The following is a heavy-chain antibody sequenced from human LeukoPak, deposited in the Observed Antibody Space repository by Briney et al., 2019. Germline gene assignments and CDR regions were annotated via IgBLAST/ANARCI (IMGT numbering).Heavy chain of an antibody. CDR1: GYSFTSYW. CDR3: ARPLSLWFGELSYIGAFDP. J-gene: IGHJ5*02. V-gene: IGHV5-51*01. Sequence: GESLKISCKGSGYSFTSYWIGGGRQLPGKGLGGMGIIYPGDSDTRDSPSFQGQVTLSPDKSISPAYLQWRSLKASDTAMYYCARPLSLWFGELSYIGAFDPWGQGTLVTVSS. D-gene: IGHD3-10*01. CDR2: IYPGDSDT.